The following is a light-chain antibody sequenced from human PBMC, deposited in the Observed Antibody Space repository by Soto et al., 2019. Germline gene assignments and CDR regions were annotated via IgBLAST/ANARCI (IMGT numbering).Light chain of an antibody. CDR3: GSYGGSNNYVV. CDR2: DVS. V-gene: IGLV2-8*01. CDR1: SSDVGGYNY. J-gene: IGLJ3*02. Sequence: QSALTQPPSASGSPGQSVTISCTGTSSDVGGYNYVSWYQQHPGKAPKLMIYDVSKRPSGVPDRFSGSKSGNTASLTVSGLQAEDDADYYCGSYGGSNNYVVFGGGTQLTVL.